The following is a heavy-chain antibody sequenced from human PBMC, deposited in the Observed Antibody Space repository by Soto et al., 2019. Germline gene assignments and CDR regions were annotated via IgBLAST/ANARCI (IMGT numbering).Heavy chain of an antibody. D-gene: IGHD1-26*01. V-gene: IGHV3-23*01. CDR2: ISGST. J-gene: IGHJ4*02. CDR1: GFTFSSYA. Sequence: LRLSCAASGFTFSSYAMSWVRQAPEKGLERVSTISGSTYYADSVKGRFTISRDNSKNTLYLQMNSLRAEDTAVYYCAKDSDSGSYCDYWGQGTLVTVSS. CDR3: AKDSDSGSYCDY.